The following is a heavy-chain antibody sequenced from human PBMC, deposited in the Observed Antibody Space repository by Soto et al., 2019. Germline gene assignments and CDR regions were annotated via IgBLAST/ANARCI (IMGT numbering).Heavy chain of an antibody. CDR3: AKGNRGASYYYGLGSYKTYYYGMDV. J-gene: IGHJ6*02. CDR2: ISYDGGNK. V-gene: IGHV3-30*18. D-gene: IGHD3-10*01. CDR1: GFTFSSYG. Sequence: GGSLRLSCAASGFTFSSYGMHWVRQAPGKGLEWVAVISYDGGNKYYADSVKGRFTISRDNSKNTLYLQMNSLRAEDTAVYYCAKGNRGASYYYGLGSYKTYYYGMDVWGQGTTVTVSS.